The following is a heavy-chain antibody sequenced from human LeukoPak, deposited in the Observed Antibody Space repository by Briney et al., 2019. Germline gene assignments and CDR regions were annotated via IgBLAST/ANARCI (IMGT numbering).Heavy chain of an antibody. CDR3: ARSPGGFPHWLDP. V-gene: IGHV1-18*01. CDR1: GYTFTSYG. Sequence: ASVKVSCKASGYTFTSYGISWVRQAPGQGLEWMGWISAYNGNTDYEQKFQGRATMTTDTSTSTAYMDLRSLRSDDTAVYYCARSPGGFPHWLDPWGQGTLVTVSS. D-gene: IGHD3-10*01. J-gene: IGHJ5*02. CDR2: ISAYNGNT.